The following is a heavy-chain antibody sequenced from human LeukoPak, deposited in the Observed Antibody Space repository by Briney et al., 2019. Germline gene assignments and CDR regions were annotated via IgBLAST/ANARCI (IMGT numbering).Heavy chain of an antibody. CDR1: GGSIGNNY. J-gene: IGHJ4*02. CDR3: AKYGNSGWVIDN. D-gene: IGHD6-19*01. CDR2: IYYTGAT. Sequence: SETLSLTCTVSGGSIGNNYWTWIRQPPGKGLEHIGYIYYTGATNYNPSLKSRVTISVDTSKSQFSLNLSSVIAADTAVYFCAKYGNSGWVIDNWGQGALVTVSS. V-gene: IGHV4-59*08.